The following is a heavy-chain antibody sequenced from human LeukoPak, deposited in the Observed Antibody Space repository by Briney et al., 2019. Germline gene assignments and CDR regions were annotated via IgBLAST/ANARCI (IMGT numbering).Heavy chain of an antibody. V-gene: IGHV1-8*01. CDR1: GYTFTSHD. J-gene: IGHJ4*02. Sequence: ASVKVSCKASGYTFTSHDINWVRQATGQGLEWMGWMNPNSGNTGYAQKFQGRVTMTRNTSISTAYMELSSLRSEDTAVYYCAKGYYYYDSSGYYYVFDYWGQGTLVTVSS. CDR3: AKGYYYYDSSGYYYVFDY. CDR2: MNPNSGNT. D-gene: IGHD3-22*01.